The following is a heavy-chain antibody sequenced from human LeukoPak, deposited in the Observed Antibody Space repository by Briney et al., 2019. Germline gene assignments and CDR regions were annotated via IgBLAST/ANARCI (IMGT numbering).Heavy chain of an antibody. CDR2: IYPGDSDT. CDR1: GYSFTSYW. Sequence: GESLKISCKGSGYSFTSYWIGWVRQMPGKGLEWMGIIYPGDSDTRYSPSFQGQVTVSADKSISTAYLQWSSLKASDTAMYYCARGIVVAGGYMDVWGKGNHGHRLL. CDR3: ARGIVVAGGYMDV. V-gene: IGHV5-51*01. J-gene: IGHJ6*03. D-gene: IGHD2-2*01.